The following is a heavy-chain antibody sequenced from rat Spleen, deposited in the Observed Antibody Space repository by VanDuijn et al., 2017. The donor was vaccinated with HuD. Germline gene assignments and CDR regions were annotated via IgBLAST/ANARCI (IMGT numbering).Heavy chain of an antibody. CDR2: ITNTGGST. CDR3: TTRGY. V-gene: IGHV5-31*01. CDR1: GFTFDDYG. D-gene: IGHD1-11*01. Sequence: EVQLVESGGGLVQPGRSLKLSCAASGFTFDDYGMAWVRQAPGKGLEWVASITNTGGSTYYPDSVKGRFTISRDNAKSTLYLQMNSLRSEDTATYYCTTRGYWGQGVMVTVSS. J-gene: IGHJ2*01.